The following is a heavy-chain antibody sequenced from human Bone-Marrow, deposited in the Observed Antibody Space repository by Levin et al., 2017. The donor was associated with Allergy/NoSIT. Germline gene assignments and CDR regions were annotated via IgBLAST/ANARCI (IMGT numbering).Heavy chain of an antibody. D-gene: IGHD2-21*01. CDR3: VVAGPGGDLSPTNY. J-gene: IGHJ4*02. Sequence: GESLKISCAASEFTFSSHSMNWVRQAPGKGLEWVSSISSTGRYIYYADSVKGRFTISRDNAKNSLYLQMNSLRAEDTAMYFCVVAGPGGDLSPTNYWGQGTLVTVSS. V-gene: IGHV3-21*01. CDR1: EFTFSSHS. CDR2: ISSTGRYI.